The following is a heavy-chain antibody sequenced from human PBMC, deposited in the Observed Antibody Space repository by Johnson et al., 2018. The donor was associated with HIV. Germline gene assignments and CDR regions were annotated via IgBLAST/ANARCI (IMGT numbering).Heavy chain of an antibody. CDR2: ISGSGDRT. J-gene: IGHJ3*02. D-gene: IGHD4-17*01. V-gene: IGHV3-23*04. CDR3: TTAIPRSTTVITTPDAFDI. CDR1: GFTFSNFA. Sequence: VQLVESGGGLVQPGGSLRLSCEVSGFTFSNFAMSWVRQAPGKGLEWVSVISGSGDRTSYADFAKGRFTISRDNSKTTLYMQMNSLKTEDTAVYYCTTAIPRSTTVITTPDAFDIWGQGTMVTVSS.